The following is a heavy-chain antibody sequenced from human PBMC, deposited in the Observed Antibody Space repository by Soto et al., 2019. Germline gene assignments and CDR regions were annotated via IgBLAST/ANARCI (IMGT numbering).Heavy chain of an antibody. V-gene: IGHV2-26*01. CDR2: IFSNDEK. D-gene: IGHD5-18*01. Sequence: SGPTLVNPTDTLTLTCTFSGFSLSNARMGVSWIRQPPGKALEWLAHIFSNDEKSYSTSLKSRLTISKDTSKSQVVLTMTNMDPVDTATYYCARIAGYSYGIYYFYYWGQGTLVTVSS. J-gene: IGHJ4*02. CDR3: ARIAGYSYGIYYFYY. CDR1: GFSLSNARMG.